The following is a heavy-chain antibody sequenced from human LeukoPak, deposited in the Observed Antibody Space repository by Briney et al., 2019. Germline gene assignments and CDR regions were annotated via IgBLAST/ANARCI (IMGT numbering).Heavy chain of an antibody. J-gene: IGHJ6*02. CDR2: INPGGGST. Sequence: ASVKVSCKASGYTFTSYYMHWVRQAPGQGLEWMGIINPGGGSTSYAQKFQGRVTVTRDTSTSTVYMELSSLRSEDTAVYYCARRGSSSSLHYYGTDVWGQGTTVTVSS. CDR3: ARRGSSSSLHYYGTDV. CDR1: GYTFTSYY. D-gene: IGHD6-6*01. V-gene: IGHV1-46*01.